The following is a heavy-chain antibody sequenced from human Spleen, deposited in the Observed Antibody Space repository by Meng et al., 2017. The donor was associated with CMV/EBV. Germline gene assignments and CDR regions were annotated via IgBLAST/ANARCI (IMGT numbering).Heavy chain of an antibody. CDR1: GFPVDLNY. J-gene: IGHJ5*02. CDR3: ARGPPLDSSLDWFDP. Sequence: GESLKISCTASGFPVDLNYMSWVRQAPGKGLECVSVIYSGDVMYYADSVKGRFTISRDTVENTLSLQMDSLRTEDTAVYYCARGPPLDSSLDWFDPWGQGTLVTVSS. D-gene: IGHD3/OR15-3a*01. V-gene: IGHV3-66*02. CDR2: IYSGDVM.